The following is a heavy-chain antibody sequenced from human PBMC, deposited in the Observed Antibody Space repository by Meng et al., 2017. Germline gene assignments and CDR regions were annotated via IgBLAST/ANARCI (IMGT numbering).Heavy chain of an antibody. J-gene: IGHJ4*02. Sequence: GESLKISCAASGFTFSSYSMNWVRQAPGKGLEWVSLISWDGGSTYYADSVKGRFTISRDNSKNSLYLQMNSLRAEDTALYYCAKDIRSSGYYYFDYWGQGTLVTVSS. V-gene: IGHV3-43D*03. CDR1: GFTFSSYS. D-gene: IGHD3-22*01. CDR2: ISWDGGST. CDR3: AKDIRSSGYYYFDY.